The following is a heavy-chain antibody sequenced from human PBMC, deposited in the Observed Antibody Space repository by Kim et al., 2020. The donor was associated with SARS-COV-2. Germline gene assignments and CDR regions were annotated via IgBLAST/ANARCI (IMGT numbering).Heavy chain of an antibody. Sequence: GGSLRLSCAASGFTVSSNYMSWVRQAPGKGLEWVSVIYSGGSTYYADSVKGRFTISRDNSKNTLYLQMNSLRAEDTAVYYCAREASCCHPDYWGQGTLVTVSS. D-gene: IGHD2-2*01. V-gene: IGHV3-66*01. CDR2: IYSGGST. CDR3: AREASCCHPDY. CDR1: GFTVSSNY. J-gene: IGHJ4*02.